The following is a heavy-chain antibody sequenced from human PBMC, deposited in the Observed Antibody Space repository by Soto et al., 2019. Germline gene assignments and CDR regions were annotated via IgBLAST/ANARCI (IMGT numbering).Heavy chain of an antibody. CDR1: GFTFSNYG. J-gene: IGHJ6*01. V-gene: IGHV1-18*01. D-gene: IGHD1-1*01. CDR3: ARDIESGTAKHFFYYYAMDV. Sequence: QGQLVQSGAEVKKPGASVKLSCKASGFTFSNYGLNWVRQAPGQGLEWMGWVSANNGHTNYAQNLQGRVSMTTDTSTSTAYMELRGLTFDDTAVYYCARDIESGTAKHFFYYYAMDVW. CDR2: VSANNGHT.